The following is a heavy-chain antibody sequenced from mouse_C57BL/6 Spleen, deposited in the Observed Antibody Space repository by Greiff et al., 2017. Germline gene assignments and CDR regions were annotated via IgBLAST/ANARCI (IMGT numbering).Heavy chain of an antibody. CDR2: IRSKSSNYAT. J-gene: IGHJ2*01. CDR3: VRGDYYGSESNFDY. V-gene: IGHV10-3*01. Sequence: EVQVVESGGGLVQPKGSLKLSCAASGFTFNTYAMHWVRQAPGKGLEWVARIRSKSSNYATYYADSVKDRFTISRDDSQSMLYLQMNNLKTEDTAMYYCVRGDYYGSESNFDYWGQGTTLTVSS. CDR1: GFTFNTYA. D-gene: IGHD1-1*01.